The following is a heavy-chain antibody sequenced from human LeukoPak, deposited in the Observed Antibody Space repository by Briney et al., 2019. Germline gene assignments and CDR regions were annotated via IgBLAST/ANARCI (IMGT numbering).Heavy chain of an antibody. CDR3: ARLGRGGSYESPFDY. V-gene: IGHV4-39*01. CDR1: GGSISSSRYF. J-gene: IGHJ4*02. D-gene: IGHD1-26*01. CDR2: IYYSGRT. Sequence: SETLSLTCSVSGGSISSSRYFWGWIRQPPGKGLEWIGSIYYSGRTYSNPSLKSRVSISVDTSKNQFSLKLSSVTAADTAVYYCARLGRGGSYESPFDYWGQGTLVTVSS.